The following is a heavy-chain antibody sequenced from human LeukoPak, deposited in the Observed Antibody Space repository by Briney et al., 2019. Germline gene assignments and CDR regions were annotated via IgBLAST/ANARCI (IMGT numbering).Heavy chain of an antibody. CDR3: ARASVLLWFGELPPDAFDI. Sequence: GASVKVSCKASGYTFTSYDISWVRQAPGQGLEWMGRIIPIFGTANYAQKFQGRVTITTDESTSTAYMELSSLRSEDTAVYYCARASVLLWFGELPPDAFDIWGQGTMVTVSS. D-gene: IGHD3-10*01. CDR1: GYTFTSYD. CDR2: IIPIFGTA. V-gene: IGHV1-69*05. J-gene: IGHJ3*02.